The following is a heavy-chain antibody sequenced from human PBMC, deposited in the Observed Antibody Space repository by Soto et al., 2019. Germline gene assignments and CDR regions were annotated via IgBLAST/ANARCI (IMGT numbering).Heavy chain of an antibody. D-gene: IGHD6-6*01. V-gene: IGHV5-51*01. CDR2: IYPGDSDT. CDR3: ARQGHDSSSSGPIDY. CDR1: GYSCTSYW. J-gene: IGHJ4*02. Sequence: GESLKISCKGSGYSCTSYWIGWVRQMPGKGLEWMGIIYPGDSDTRYSPSFQGQVTISADKSISTAYLQWSSLKASDTAMYYCARQGHDSSSSGPIDYWGQGTLVTVSS.